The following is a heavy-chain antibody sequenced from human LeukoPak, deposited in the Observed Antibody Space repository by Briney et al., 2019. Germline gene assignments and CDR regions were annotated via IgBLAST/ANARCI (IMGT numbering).Heavy chain of an antibody. CDR1: GFTFSSYG. Sequence: GRSLRLSCAVSGFTFSSYGMHWVRQAPGTGLEWVAVISYDGSNKYYADSVKGRFTISRDNSKNTVYLQMNSLRAEDTAVYYCAKELVGSGYADWGQGTLVTVSS. CDR2: ISYDGSNK. V-gene: IGHV3-30*18. J-gene: IGHJ4*02. CDR3: AKELVGSGYAD. D-gene: IGHD5-12*01.